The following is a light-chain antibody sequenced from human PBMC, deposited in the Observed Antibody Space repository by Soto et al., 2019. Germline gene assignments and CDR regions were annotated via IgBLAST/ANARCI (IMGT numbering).Light chain of an antibody. CDR1: QSVSIW. CDR2: QAS. J-gene: IGKJ4*01. V-gene: IGKV1-5*03. Sequence: DIQMTQSPSTLSSSVGDRVTLSCRASQSVSIWLAWYQQKPGKAPTLLIYQASSLESGVPSRFSGSRSGTAYTLPISSLQPHEFATYYCRQYYRNSPLTFGGGTKVEIK. CDR3: RQYYRNSPLT.